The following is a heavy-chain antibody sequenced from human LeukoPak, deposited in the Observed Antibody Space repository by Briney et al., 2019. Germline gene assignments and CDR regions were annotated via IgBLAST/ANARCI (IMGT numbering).Heavy chain of an antibody. V-gene: IGHV4-59*01. D-gene: IGHD4/OR15-4a*01. Sequence: SETLSLTCTVSGGSISSYYWSWIRQPPGRGLEWIGYIYYSGSTNYNPSLKSRVTISVDTSKNQFSLKLSSVTAADTAVYYCARGGDYGPPPARDAFDIWGQGTMVTVSS. J-gene: IGHJ3*02. CDR2: IYYSGST. CDR3: ARGGDYGPPPARDAFDI. CDR1: GGSISSYY.